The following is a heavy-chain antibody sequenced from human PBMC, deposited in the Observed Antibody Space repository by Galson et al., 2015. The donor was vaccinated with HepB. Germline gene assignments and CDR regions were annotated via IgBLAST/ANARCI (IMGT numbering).Heavy chain of an antibody. V-gene: IGHV3-30*04. J-gene: IGHJ4*02. CDR2: ISYDGSNK. CDR1: GLTFSSYA. D-gene: IGHD5-24*01. Sequence: SLRLSCAASGLTFSSYAMHWVRQAPGKGLEWVAVISYDGSNKYYADSVKGRFTISRDNSKNTLYLQMNSLRAEDTAVYYCARDWESGRDGYHTLDYWGQGTLVTVSS. CDR3: ARDWESGRDGYHTLDY.